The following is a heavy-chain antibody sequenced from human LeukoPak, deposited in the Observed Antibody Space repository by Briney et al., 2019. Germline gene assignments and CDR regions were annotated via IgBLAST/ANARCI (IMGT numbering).Heavy chain of an antibody. V-gene: IGHV1-18*01. CDR2: INTHNANT. J-gene: IGHJ4*02. CDR1: GYTFTSYG. Sequence: ASVKVSCKPSGYTFTSYGINWVRQAPGQGLEWMGWINTHNANTNYAQKLQGRVIMTTDTSTSTAYMELRSLRSEDTAVYYCASRQNFWSGYYTGWGQGTLVTVSS. D-gene: IGHD3-3*01. CDR3: ASRQNFWSGYYTG.